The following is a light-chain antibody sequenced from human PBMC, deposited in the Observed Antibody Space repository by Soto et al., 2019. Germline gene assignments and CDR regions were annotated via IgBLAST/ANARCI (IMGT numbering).Light chain of an antibody. V-gene: IGLV1-51*01. CDR2: DNN. CDR1: SSNIGNNY. Sequence: QSVFTQPPSVSAAPGQWVTISCSGSSSNIGNNYVSWNQQLSGTAPKLLIYDNNKRPSGIPDRFSGSKSGTSATLGITGLQTGDEADYYCGTWDSSLSAGGVFGGGTKLTVL. CDR3: GTWDSSLSAGGV. J-gene: IGLJ2*01.